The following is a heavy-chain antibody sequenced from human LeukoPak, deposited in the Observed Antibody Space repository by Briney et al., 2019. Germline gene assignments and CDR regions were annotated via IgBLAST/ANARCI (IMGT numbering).Heavy chain of an antibody. V-gene: IGHV3-15*01. CDR2: IKSKTDGGTP. CDR3: TTDGYYYDSSGYYQSLFDY. CDR1: GFTFSNAW. Sequence: GGSLRLSCAASGFTFSNAWMSWVRQAPGKGLEWVGRIKSKTDGGTPDYAAPVKGRFTISRDDSKNTLYLQMNSLKTEDTAVYYCTTDGYYYDSSGYYQSLFDYWGQGTLVTVSS. D-gene: IGHD3-22*01. J-gene: IGHJ4*02.